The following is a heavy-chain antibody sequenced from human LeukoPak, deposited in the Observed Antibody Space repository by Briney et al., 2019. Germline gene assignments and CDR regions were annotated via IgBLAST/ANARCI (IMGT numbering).Heavy chain of an antibody. CDR1: GGSISSYY. V-gene: IGHV4-59*01. CDR2: IYYSGST. CDR3: AREYGDYGY. J-gene: IGHJ4*02. D-gene: IGHD4-17*01. Sequence: SETLSLTCTISGGSISSYYWSWIRQPPGKGLEWIGYIYYSGSTNYNPSLKSRVTISVDTSKNQFSLKLSSVTAADTAVYYCAREYGDYGYWGQGTLVTVSS.